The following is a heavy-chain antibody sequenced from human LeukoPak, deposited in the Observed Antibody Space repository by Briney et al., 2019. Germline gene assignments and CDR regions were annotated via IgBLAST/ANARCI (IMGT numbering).Heavy chain of an antibody. CDR2: LSGSGSST. D-gene: IGHD4-17*01. Sequence: GGSLRLSCAPSGFHFTNYAMSWVRQAPGKGLEWVSALSGSGSSTYYADSVKGRFTISRDTSNNTLYLQMSSLRVEDTALYYCAEATLRFLDHYYYIDVWGKGTTVTV. CDR3: AEATLRFLDHYYYIDV. CDR1: GFHFTNYA. V-gene: IGHV3-23*01. J-gene: IGHJ6*03.